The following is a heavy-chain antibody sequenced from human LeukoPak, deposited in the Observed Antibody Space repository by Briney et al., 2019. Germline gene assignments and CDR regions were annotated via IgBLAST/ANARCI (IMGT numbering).Heavy chain of an antibody. D-gene: IGHD6-13*01. V-gene: IGHV3-48*03. J-gene: IGHJ4*02. CDR3: ARDSRDGSSWYELFDY. Sequence: GSLRLSCAASGFTFSSYEMNWVRQAPGKGLEWVSYISSGGSTIYYADSVKGRFTISRDNAKNSLYLQMNSLRAEDTAVYYCARDSRDGSSWYELFDYWGQGTLVTVSS. CDR2: ISSGGSTI. CDR1: GFTFSSYE.